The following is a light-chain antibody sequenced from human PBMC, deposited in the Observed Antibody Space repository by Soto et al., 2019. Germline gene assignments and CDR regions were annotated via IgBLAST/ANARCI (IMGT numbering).Light chain of an antibody. J-gene: IGLJ3*02. CDR3: AAWDDSLNEV. CDR1: SSNIGSNT. CDR2: SNN. Sequence: QSVLTQPPSASGTPGQRVTISCSGSSSNIGSNTVNWYQQLPGTAPKLLIYSNNQRPSGVPDRFSGSKSGTSASLAISGLQSEDEADYYCAAWDDSLNEVFGGETKLTVL. V-gene: IGLV1-44*01.